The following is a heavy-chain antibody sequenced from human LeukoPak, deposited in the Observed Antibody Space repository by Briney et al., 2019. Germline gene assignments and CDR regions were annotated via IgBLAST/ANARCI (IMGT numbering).Heavy chain of an antibody. D-gene: IGHD2/OR15-2a*01. CDR1: GFTFSSYE. V-gene: IGHV3-48*03. Sequence: KPGGSLRLSCAASGFTFSSYEMNWVRQAPGKGLEWVSYISGSGSTIYYADSVKGRFTISRDNAKNSLYLQMNSLRAEDTADYYCAGDAPIFRNGMDVWGQGTTVTVSS. CDR3: AGDAPIFRNGMDV. CDR2: ISGSGSTI. J-gene: IGHJ6*02.